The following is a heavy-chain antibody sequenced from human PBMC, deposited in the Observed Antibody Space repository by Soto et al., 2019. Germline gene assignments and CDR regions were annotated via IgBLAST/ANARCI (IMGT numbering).Heavy chain of an antibody. CDR3: ARGRRFLEWAYYYCGMDV. Sequence: QVQLVQSGAEVKKPGSSVKVSCKASGGTFSSYAISWVRQAPGQGLEWMGGIIPIFGTANYAQKFQGRVTITADESTSTAYMELSSLRSEDTAVYYCARGRRFLEWAYYYCGMDVWGQGTTVTVSS. D-gene: IGHD3-3*01. J-gene: IGHJ6*02. V-gene: IGHV1-69*01. CDR1: GGTFSSYA. CDR2: IIPIFGTA.